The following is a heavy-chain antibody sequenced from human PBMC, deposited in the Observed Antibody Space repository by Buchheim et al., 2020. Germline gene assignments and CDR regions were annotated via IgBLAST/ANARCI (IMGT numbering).Heavy chain of an antibody. Sequence: EVRLVESGGDLVQPGGSLRLSCAASGFTFSDYWMRWVRQAPGKGLEWVANTRQDGSENYYVDSVKGRFTISRDNAKKLLYLQMNSLRAEDTAVYYCARGDTWDSYYFGMDVWGQGTT. CDR2: TRQDGSEN. CDR3: ARGDTWDSYYFGMDV. D-gene: IGHD1-26*01. CDR1: GFTFSDYW. V-gene: IGHV3-7*01. J-gene: IGHJ6*02.